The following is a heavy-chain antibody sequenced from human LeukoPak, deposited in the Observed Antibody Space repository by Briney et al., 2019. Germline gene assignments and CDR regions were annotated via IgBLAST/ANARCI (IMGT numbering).Heavy chain of an antibody. Sequence: PGGSLRLSCAASGFDFSKYTMSWVRQAPGKGLEWVSSISSGSRRIHYVDSMRGRFTISRDNAKSSVYLQMHNLRVEDTATYFCARVVLDHFWGRGTLVTVSS. J-gene: IGHJ4*02. CDR2: ISSGSRRI. CDR1: GFDFSKYT. CDR3: ARVVLDHF. V-gene: IGHV3-21*06. D-gene: IGHD6-6*01.